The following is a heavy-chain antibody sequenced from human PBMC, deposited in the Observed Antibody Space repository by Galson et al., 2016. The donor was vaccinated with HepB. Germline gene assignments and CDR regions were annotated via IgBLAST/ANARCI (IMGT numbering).Heavy chain of an antibody. J-gene: IGHJ6*02. V-gene: IGHV4-31*11. CDR3: ARDSGWGSFPLFYYFGLDV. CDR1: GGSITSADNN. Sequence: TLSLTCAVSGGSITSADNNWGWIRQHPGKGLEWIGYTHYTGSTNYSPSLKTRLTISLDASKNQFFLRLNSVTAADSAVYYCARDSGWGSFPLFYYFGLDVWGRGTTVIVSS. D-gene: IGHD3-10*01. CDR2: THYTGST.